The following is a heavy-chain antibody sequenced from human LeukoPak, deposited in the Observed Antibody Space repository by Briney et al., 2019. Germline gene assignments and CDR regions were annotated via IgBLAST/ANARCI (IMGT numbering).Heavy chain of an antibody. CDR2: INHSGST. D-gene: IGHD6-13*01. V-gene: IGHV4-34*01. CDR1: TGSFSGYY. Sequence: PSETLSLTCGVYTGSFSGYYWSWIRQPPGKGLEWIGEINHSGSTNYNPSLKSRVTISVDTSKNQFSLKLNSVTAADTAVYYCARSAIGQLVNWGQGTLVTVSS. CDR3: ARSAIGQLVN. J-gene: IGHJ4*02.